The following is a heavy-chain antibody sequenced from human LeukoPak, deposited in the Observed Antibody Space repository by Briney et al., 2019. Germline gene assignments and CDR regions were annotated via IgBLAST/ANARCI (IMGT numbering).Heavy chain of an antibody. Sequence: ASVKVSCKASGYTFTSYGISWVRQAPGQGLEWMGWMNPNSGNTGYAQKFQGRVTMTRNTSISTAYMELSSLRSEDTAVYYCASDYGGDGLFDYWGQGTLVTVSS. D-gene: IGHD4-23*01. V-gene: IGHV1-8*02. CDR2: MNPNSGNT. CDR1: GYTFTSYG. J-gene: IGHJ4*02. CDR3: ASDYGGDGLFDY.